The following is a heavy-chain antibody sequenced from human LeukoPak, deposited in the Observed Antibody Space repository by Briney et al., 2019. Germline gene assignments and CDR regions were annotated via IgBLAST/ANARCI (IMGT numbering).Heavy chain of an antibody. V-gene: IGHV4-61*02. CDR2: ISSSGST. D-gene: IGHD3-22*01. Sequence: SETLSLTCTVSGDSISSGDYYWSWIRQPAGKGLEWIGRISSSGSTNYNPSLKSRVTISVDTSKNQFSLKPSSVTAADTAVYFCARGPYSYDSSGAFDIWGQGTMVTVSS. CDR1: GDSISSGDYY. J-gene: IGHJ3*02. CDR3: ARGPYSYDSSGAFDI.